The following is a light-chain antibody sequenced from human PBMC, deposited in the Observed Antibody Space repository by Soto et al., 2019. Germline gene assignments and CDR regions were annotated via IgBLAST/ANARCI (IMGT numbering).Light chain of an antibody. CDR2: EVS. CDR3: FSFTTDWTHV. Sequence: LTQPASVSGSPGQSITISCTGSSSDIGAYNCVSWFQQYPGKAPKLIISEVSNRPSGVSNRFSGSKSGTAASLTISGLQTEDEADYFCFSFTTDWTHVFGTGTKVTVL. V-gene: IGLV2-14*01. J-gene: IGLJ1*01. CDR1: SSDIGAYNC.